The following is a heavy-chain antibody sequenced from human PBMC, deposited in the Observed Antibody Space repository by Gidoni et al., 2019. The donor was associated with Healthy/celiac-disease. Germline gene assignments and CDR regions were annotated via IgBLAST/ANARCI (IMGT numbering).Heavy chain of an antibody. V-gene: IGHV1-69*01. CDR3: ARAGEGAAADYYYYYGMDV. D-gene: IGHD6-13*01. J-gene: IGHJ6*02. Sequence: QVPLVQSGAEVQKPGSSVKVYCKASGANLRISDIRCVRQAPGQGLEWMGGIIPIFGTANYAQKFQGRVTITADESTSTAYMELSSLRSEDTAVYYCARAGEGAAADYYYYYGMDVWGQGTTVTVSS. CDR1: GANLRISD. CDR2: IIPIFGTA.